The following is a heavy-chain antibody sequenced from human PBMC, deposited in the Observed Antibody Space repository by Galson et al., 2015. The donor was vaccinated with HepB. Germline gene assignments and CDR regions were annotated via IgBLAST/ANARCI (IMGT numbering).Heavy chain of an antibody. CDR3: ASTPITMVRGVHDY. D-gene: IGHD3-10*01. J-gene: IGHJ4*02. V-gene: IGHV3-21*01. CDR2: ISSSSSYI. Sequence: SLRLSCAASGFTFSSYSMNWVRQAPGKGLEWVSSISSSSSYIYYADSVKGRFTISRDNAKNSLYLQMNSLRAEDTAVYYCASTPITMVRGVHDYWGQGTLVTVSS. CDR1: GFTFSSYS.